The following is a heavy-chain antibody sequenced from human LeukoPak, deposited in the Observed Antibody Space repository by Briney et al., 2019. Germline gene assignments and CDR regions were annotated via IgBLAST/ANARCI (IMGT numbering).Heavy chain of an antibody. CDR2: ISAYNGNT. CDR3: ARECSSTSCYADYYYYIDV. V-gene: IGHV1-18*01. Sequence: ASVKVSCRASGCTFTSYGISWVRQAPGQGLEWMGWISAYNGNTNYAQKLQGRVTMTTDTSTSTAYMELRSLRSDDTAVYYCARECSSTSCYADYYYYIDVWGKGTTVTISS. J-gene: IGHJ6*03. CDR1: GCTFTSYG. D-gene: IGHD2-2*01.